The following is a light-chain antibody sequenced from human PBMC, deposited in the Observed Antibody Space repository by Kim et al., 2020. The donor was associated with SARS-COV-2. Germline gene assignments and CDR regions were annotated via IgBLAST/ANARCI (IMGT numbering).Light chain of an antibody. CDR1: SSDVGGYNY. J-gene: IGLJ2*01. V-gene: IGLV2-11*03. CDR2: DVS. CDR3: CSYAGSYILL. Sequence: GQSVTISWTGTSSDVGGYNYVSWYQQHPGKVPKLMIYDVSKRPSGVPDRFSGSKSGNTASLTISGLQAEDEADYYCCSYAGSYILLFGGGTQLTVL.